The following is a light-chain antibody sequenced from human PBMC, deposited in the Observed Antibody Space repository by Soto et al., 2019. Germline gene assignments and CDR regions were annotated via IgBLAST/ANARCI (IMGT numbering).Light chain of an antibody. J-gene: IGKJ5*01. CDR2: GAS. CDR1: QSVSSSF. V-gene: IGKV3-20*01. Sequence: EVVLTQSPGTLSLSPGERSTLVFMSSQSVSSSFLAWYQQKPGQAPRLVIYGASSRATGIPARFSGSGPGTEFTLTISRLEPEDFAVYYCQQYGGSPVTFGQGTRLEIK. CDR3: QQYGGSPVT.